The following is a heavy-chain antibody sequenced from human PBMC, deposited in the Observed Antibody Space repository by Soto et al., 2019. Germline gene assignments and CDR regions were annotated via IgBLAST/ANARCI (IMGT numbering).Heavy chain of an antibody. J-gene: IGHJ6*02. V-gene: IGHV1-8*01. CDR2: MNPNSGNT. CDR3: ARGGSTIFGVVIRPDYYYYYGMDV. D-gene: IGHD3-3*01. CDR1: GYTFTSYD. Sequence: VSVKVSCKASGYTFTSYDINWVRQATGQGLEWMGWMNPNSGNTGYAQKLQGRVTMTRNTSISTAYMELSSLRSEDTAVYYCARGGSTIFGVVIRPDYYYYYGMDVWGQGTTVTVSS.